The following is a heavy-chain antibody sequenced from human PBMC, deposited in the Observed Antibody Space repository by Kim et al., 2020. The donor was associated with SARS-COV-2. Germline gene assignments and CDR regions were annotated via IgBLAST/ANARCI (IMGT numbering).Heavy chain of an antibody. J-gene: IGHJ4*02. Sequence: GGSLRLSCAASGFTFSSYCMNWVRQTPGKGLEWVANRNQDGSEKYYVDSVKGRFTISRDNAKNSLYLQMNSLRAEDTAVYYCARSRIVGATTPFDSWGQGTLLTVSS. D-gene: IGHD1-26*01. CDR3: ARSRIVGATTPFDS. CDR1: GFTFSSYC. CDR2: RNQDGSEK. V-gene: IGHV3-7*01.